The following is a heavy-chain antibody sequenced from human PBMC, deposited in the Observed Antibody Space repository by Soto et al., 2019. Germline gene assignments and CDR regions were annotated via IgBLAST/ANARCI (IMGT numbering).Heavy chain of an antibody. D-gene: IGHD6-13*01. V-gene: IGHV3-48*02. J-gene: IGHJ6*02. CDR1: GFTFSSYS. Sequence: GGSLRLSCAASGFTFSSYSMNWVRQAPGKGLEWVSYISSSSSTIYYADSVKGRFTISRDNAKNSLYLQMNSLRDEDTAVYYCARDNTGPPIQQLVHRHYYYGMDVWGQGTTVTVSS. CDR2: ISSSSSTI. CDR3: ARDNTGPPIQQLVHRHYYYGMDV.